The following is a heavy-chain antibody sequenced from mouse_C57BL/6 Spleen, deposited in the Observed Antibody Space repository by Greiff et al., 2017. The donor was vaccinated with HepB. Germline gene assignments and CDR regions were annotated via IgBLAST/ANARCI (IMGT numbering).Heavy chain of an antibody. J-gene: IGHJ4*01. D-gene: IGHD2-1*01. Sequence: VQLKQSGPELVKPGASVKISCKASGYSFTDYNMNWVKQSNGKSLEWIGVINPNYGTTSYNQKFKGKATLTVDQSSSTAYMQLNSLTSEDSAVYYCARSGNYGNYVVAYYAMDYWGQGTSVTVSS. CDR3: ARSGNYGNYVVAYYAMDY. CDR2: INPNYGTT. V-gene: IGHV1-39*01. CDR1: GYSFTDYN.